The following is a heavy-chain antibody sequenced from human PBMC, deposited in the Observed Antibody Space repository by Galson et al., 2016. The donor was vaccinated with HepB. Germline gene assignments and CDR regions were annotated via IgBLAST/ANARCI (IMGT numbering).Heavy chain of an antibody. V-gene: IGHV4-34*01. CDR1: GGSFSGYY. CDR3: ARGRAAIFGVVKREARGKYFDY. D-gene: IGHD3-3*01. J-gene: IGHJ4*02. CDR2: INHSGNI. Sequence: ETLSLTCAVYGGSFSGYYWSWIRQPPGKGLEWIGEINHSGNIIYNPSLKGRVTISADTSKNQFSLKLSSVTAADTAVYFCARGRAAIFGVVKREARGKYFDYWGQGTLVTVSS.